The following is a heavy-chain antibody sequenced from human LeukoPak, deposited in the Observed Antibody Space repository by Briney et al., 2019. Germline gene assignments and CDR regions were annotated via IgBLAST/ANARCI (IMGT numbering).Heavy chain of an antibody. V-gene: IGHV4-59*01. J-gene: IGHJ4*02. Sequence: SETLSLTRTVSGGSISNYYWSWIRQPPGKGLEWIGYIYFSGITYYHPSLKSRVTISVDTSKNQFSLKLTSVTAADTAVYYCARARVDKVGYTSNWFFPLDYWGQGTLVTVSS. D-gene: IGHD6-13*01. CDR1: GGSISNYY. CDR3: ARARVDKVGYTSNWFFPLDY. CDR2: IYFSGIT.